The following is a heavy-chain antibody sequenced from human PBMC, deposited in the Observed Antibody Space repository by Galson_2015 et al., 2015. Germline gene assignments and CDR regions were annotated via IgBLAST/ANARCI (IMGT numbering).Heavy chain of an antibody. CDR2: ISYHSGTI. V-gene: IGHV3-9*01. J-gene: IGHJ3*01. CDR3: ARDDPGFGAYRF. CDR1: GFTFADYA. Sequence: SLRLSCAVSGFTFADYAMQWVRQAPGRGLEWASGISYHSGTIGYADSVKGRFTISRDNAKNSLYLQMNSLRGDDTAIYYYARDDPGFGAYRFWGQGAMVTVSA. D-gene: IGHD3-10*01.